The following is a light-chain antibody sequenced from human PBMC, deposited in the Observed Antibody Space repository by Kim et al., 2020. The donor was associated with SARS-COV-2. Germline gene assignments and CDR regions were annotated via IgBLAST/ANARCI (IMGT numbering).Light chain of an antibody. CDR2: GKT. Sequence: SSELTQDPAVSVALGQTVRITCQGDSLRKYYASWYQQKPGQAPVLVIYGKTNRPSGIPDRFTGSSSGNTASLTITGAQAEDEADYYCNCRDISGDHHYVFGTGTKVTVL. J-gene: IGLJ1*01. CDR1: SLRKYY. V-gene: IGLV3-19*01. CDR3: NCRDISGDHHYV.